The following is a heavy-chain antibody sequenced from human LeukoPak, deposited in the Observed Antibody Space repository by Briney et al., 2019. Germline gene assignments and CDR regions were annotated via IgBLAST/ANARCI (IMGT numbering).Heavy chain of an antibody. CDR1: GYSFTRYG. V-gene: IGHV1-18*01. CDR3: ATVVWSGHYSI. J-gene: IGHJ4*02. CDR2: INPDSGNT. Sequence: ASVKVCCKTSGYSFTRYGITWVRQAPGQGLEWMGWINPDSGNTNYAQKFRGRVTMTTHISTATAFMELTSSRSDDTAVFYCATVVWSGHYSIWGQGTLVTVSS. D-gene: IGHD3-3*01.